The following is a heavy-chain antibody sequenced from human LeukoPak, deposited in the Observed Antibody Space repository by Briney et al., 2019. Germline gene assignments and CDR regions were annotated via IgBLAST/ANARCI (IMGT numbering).Heavy chain of an antibody. CDR2: ISGSGGST. Sequence: PGGSLRLFCAASGFTFSSYDMSWVRQAPGKGLEGLSGISGSGGSTYYADSVKGRFTISRDNSKNTLYLQMNSLRAEDTAVYYSAKDRGYGGSYLFYFDYWGQGTLVTVSS. V-gene: IGHV3-23*01. CDR3: AKDRGYGGSYLFYFDY. J-gene: IGHJ4*02. CDR1: GFTFSSYD. D-gene: IGHD1-26*01.